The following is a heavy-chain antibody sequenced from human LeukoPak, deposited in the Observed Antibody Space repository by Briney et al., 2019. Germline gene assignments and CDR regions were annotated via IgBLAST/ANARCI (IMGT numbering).Heavy chain of an antibody. Sequence: SSETLSLTCTVSGGSISSYYWSWIRQPPGKGLEWIGYIYYSGSTNYNPSLKSRVTISVDTSKNQFSLKLSSVTAADTAVYYCARHSVICSGGSCYLGWFDPWGQGTLVTVSS. CDR3: ARHSVICSGGSCYLGWFDP. CDR1: GGSISSYY. CDR2: IYYSGST. D-gene: IGHD2-15*01. V-gene: IGHV4-59*08. J-gene: IGHJ5*02.